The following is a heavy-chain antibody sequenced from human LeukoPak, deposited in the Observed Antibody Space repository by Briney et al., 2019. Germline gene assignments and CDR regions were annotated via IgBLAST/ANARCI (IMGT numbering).Heavy chain of an antibody. V-gene: IGHV3-21*01. CDR1: GFSFSSYS. CDR2: ISSSSSYI. CDR3: AKGYYDFWSGYFGEDYFDY. Sequence: GGSLRLSCAASGFSFSSYSMNWVRQAPGKGLEWVSSISSSSSYIYYADSVKGRFTISRDNAKNSLYLQMNSLRAEDTAVYYCAKGYYDFWSGYFGEDYFDYWGQGTLVTVSS. D-gene: IGHD3-3*01. J-gene: IGHJ4*02.